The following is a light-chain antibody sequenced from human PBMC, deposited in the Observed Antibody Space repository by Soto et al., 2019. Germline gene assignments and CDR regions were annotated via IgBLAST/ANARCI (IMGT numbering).Light chain of an antibody. J-gene: IGLJ1*01. CDR1: TSNIGYND. CDR3: STWDDSLNAYV. Sequence: QSVLTQPPSASGTPGQRVTISCSGSTSNIGYNDVNWYQQLPGTAPKVLIANNNHRPSGVPDRFSGSKSGTSASLAISGLQSDDEADYFCSTWDDSLNAYVFGAGTKLT. CDR2: NNN. V-gene: IGLV1-44*01.